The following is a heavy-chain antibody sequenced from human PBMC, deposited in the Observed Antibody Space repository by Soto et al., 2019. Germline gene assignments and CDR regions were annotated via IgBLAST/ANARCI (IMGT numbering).Heavy chain of an antibody. CDR1: GYTFTSYY. V-gene: IGHV1-46*01. D-gene: IGHD3-3*01. CDR2: INPSGGST. CDR3: ARTLTIFGVVPIGPQYYYYYYGMDV. J-gene: IGHJ6*02. Sequence: ASVKVSCKASGYTFTSYYMHWVRQAPGQGLEWMGIINPSGGSTSYAQKFQGRVTMTRDTSTSTVYMELSSLRSEDTAVYYCARTLTIFGVVPIGPQYYYYYYGMDVWGQGTTVTVSS.